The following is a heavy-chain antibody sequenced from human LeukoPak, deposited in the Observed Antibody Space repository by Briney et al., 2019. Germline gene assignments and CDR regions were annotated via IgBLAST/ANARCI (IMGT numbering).Heavy chain of an antibody. CDR3: ARETPTGVDY. V-gene: IGHV1-46*01. D-gene: IGHD1-14*01. J-gene: IGHJ4*02. Sequence: ASVKVSCKASGYTFTSYYMHWVRQAPGQGLEWMGIINPSGGSTSYAQKFQGRVTMTRDTSTSTAYMELSRLRSDDTAVYYCARETPTGVDYWGQGTLVTVSS. CDR2: INPSGGST. CDR1: GYTFTSYY.